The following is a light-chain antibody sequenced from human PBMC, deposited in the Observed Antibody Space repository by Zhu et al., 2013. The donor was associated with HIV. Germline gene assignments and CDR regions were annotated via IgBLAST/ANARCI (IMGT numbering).Light chain of an antibody. CDR1: QSVGSSY. CDR2: GAS. CDR3: HQYDHSPQT. J-gene: IGKJ4*01. Sequence: EVVLTQSPGTLSSSPGERATLSCRASQSVGSSYLAWYQQKSGQAPRLLIYGASSRATGIPDRFSGSGSGTDFTLTISRLEPEDFAVYYCHQYDHSPQTFGEGPRWRSN. V-gene: IGKV3-20*01.